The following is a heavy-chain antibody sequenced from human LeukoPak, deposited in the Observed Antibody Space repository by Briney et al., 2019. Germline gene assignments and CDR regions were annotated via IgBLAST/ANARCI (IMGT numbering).Heavy chain of an antibody. J-gene: IGHJ4*02. CDR2: IYWDDDK. D-gene: IGHD3-16*01. CDR3: AHREGHEGVPGRLTVYFDY. CDR1: GFSLSTSGVG. V-gene: IGHV2-5*02. Sequence: ESGPTLVKPTQTLTLTCTFSGFSLSTSGVGVGWIRQPPGKALEWLALIYWDDDKRYSPSLKSRLTITKDTSKNQVVLTMTNMDPVDTATYYCAHREGHEGVPGRLTVYFDYWGQRTLVTVSS.